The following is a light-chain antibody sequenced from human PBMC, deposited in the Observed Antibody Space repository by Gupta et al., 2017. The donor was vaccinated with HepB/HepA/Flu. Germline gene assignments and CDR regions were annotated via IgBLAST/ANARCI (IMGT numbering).Light chain of an antibody. CDR1: QSFDNY. CDR3: QQHSSWPPWS. V-gene: IGKV3-11*01. J-gene: IGKJ1*01. CDR2: DES. Sequence: IVLTQSPATLSLSPGERPPLPCRASQSFDNYLAWYQQKPGQAPRLLISDESDRATGIPARLSGSGCGTDFTLTISSREHEDFAVYYCQQHSSWPPWSFGPGTKVEIK.